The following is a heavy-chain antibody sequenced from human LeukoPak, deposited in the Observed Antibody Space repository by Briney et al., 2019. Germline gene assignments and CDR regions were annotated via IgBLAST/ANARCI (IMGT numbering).Heavy chain of an antibody. J-gene: IGHJ4*02. V-gene: IGHV1-3*01. Sequence: ASVKVSCKASGGTFSSYAMHWVRQAPGQRLEWMGWINAGNGNTKYSQKFQGRVTITRDTSASTAYMELSSLRSEDTAVCYCATSRPPNYGSGSYYNYWGQGTLVTVSS. CDR2: INAGNGNT. CDR3: ATSRPPNYGSGSYYNY. CDR1: GGTFSSYA. D-gene: IGHD3-10*01.